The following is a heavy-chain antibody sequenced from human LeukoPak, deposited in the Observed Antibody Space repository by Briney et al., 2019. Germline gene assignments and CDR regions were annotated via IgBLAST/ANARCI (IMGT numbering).Heavy chain of an antibody. Sequence: PSETLSLTCAVYGGSFSGYYWSWIRPPPGKGLEWIGEINHSGSTNYNPSLKSRVTISVDTSKNQFSLKLYSVTAADTAVYYCARGPRITIFGVVIRYALDIWGQGTMVTVSS. J-gene: IGHJ3*02. CDR3: ARGPRITIFGVVIRYALDI. D-gene: IGHD3-3*01. V-gene: IGHV4-34*01. CDR2: INHSGST. CDR1: GGSFSGYY.